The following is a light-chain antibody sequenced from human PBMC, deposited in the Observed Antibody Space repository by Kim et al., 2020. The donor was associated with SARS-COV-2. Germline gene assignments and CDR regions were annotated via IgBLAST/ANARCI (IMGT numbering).Light chain of an antibody. CDR2: DAF. V-gene: IGKV1-33*01. CDR1: HAISNS. CDR3: QHYETLPPSYT. J-gene: IGKJ2*01. Sequence: IQVTQSPSSLSASVGDRVSITCQASHAISNSLNWYQHKPGKAPRLLIYDAFNLETGFPSRFSGSGSGTHFIFTIASLQPEDSATYSCQHYETLPPSYTFGQGTKLEI.